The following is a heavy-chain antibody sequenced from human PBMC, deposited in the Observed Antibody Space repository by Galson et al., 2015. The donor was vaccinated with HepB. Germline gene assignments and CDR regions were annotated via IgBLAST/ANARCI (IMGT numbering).Heavy chain of an antibody. D-gene: IGHD5-12*01. CDR1: GFTFSSYW. V-gene: IGHV3-74*01. Sequence: SLRLSCAASGFTFSSYWIHWVRQAPGKGLVWVSRVNSDGSSISYADSVKGRFTISRDNAKNTLYLQMNSLRAEDTAVYYCARVSGYYDYFDYWGQGTLVTVSS. J-gene: IGHJ4*02. CDR3: ARVSGYYDYFDY. CDR2: VNSDGSSI.